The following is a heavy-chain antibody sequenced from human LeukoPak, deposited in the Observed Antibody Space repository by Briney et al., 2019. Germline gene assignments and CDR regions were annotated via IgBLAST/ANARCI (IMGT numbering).Heavy chain of an antibody. CDR3: ARETGGPKFGY. J-gene: IGHJ4*02. Sequence: ASVKVSCKASGGTFSSYAISWVRQAPGQRLEWMGGIIPIFGTANYAQKFQGRVTITADESTSTAYMELSSLRSEDTVVYYCARETGGPKFGYWGQGTLVTVSS. V-gene: IGHV1-69*01. CDR2: IIPIFGTA. CDR1: GGTFSSYA. D-gene: IGHD7-27*01.